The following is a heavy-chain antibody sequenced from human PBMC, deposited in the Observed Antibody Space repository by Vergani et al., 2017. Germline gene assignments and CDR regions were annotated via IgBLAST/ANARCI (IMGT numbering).Heavy chain of an antibody. D-gene: IGHD6-6*01. CDR3: AKEGSSSDSIYYYYYGMDV. CDR2: INSDGSST. J-gene: IGHJ6*02. Sequence: VQLVESGGGLVKPGGSLRLSCAASGFTFSSYWMHWVRQAPGKGLVWVSRINSDGSSTSYADSVKGRFTISSYNAKTTLYLQMNSLRAEDTAVYYCAKEGSSSDSIYYYYYGMDVWGQGTTVTVSS. CDR1: GFTFSSYW. V-gene: IGHV3-74*01.